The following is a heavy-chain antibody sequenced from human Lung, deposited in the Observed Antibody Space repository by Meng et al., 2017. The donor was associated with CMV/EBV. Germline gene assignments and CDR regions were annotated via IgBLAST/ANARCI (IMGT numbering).Heavy chain of an antibody. D-gene: IGHD3-22*01. CDR3: ARGSYYDSSGYYSTSDWFDP. J-gene: IGHJ5*02. CDR2: IIPILGIA. Sequence: SXXVSCKASGGTFSSYTISWVRQAPGQGLEWMRRIIPILGIANYAQKFQGRVTITADKSTSTAYMELSSLRSEDTAVYYCARGSYYDSSGYYSTSDWFDPWGQGTXVTVSS. CDR1: GGTFSSYT. V-gene: IGHV1-69*02.